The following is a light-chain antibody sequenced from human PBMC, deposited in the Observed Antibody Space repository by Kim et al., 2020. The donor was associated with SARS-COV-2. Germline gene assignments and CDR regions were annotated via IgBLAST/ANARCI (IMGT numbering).Light chain of an antibody. Sequence: DIQMTQSPSSLSASVGDRVTITCRASQHISNYLAWFQQKPGKAPKSLIYDSSSLQSGVPSKFSGTGYGTDFTLTISSLQPEDFATYYCQQYHTYPYSFGQGTKLEIK. CDR1: QHISNY. CDR3: QQYHTYPYS. CDR2: DSS. J-gene: IGKJ2*03. V-gene: IGKV1-16*02.